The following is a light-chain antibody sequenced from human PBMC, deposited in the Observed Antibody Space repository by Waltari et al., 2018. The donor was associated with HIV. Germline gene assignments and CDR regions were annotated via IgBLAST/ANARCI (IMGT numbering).Light chain of an antibody. Sequence: QSVLTQPHSASGTPGQRVIISCSGSNSNVGSDVVNWYQQLPGTAPKLLVYGDIGRPSGVPDRFSGSKSGASASLAISDLQSEDEAEYYCAAWDARLNEYLFGTGTKVTVL. J-gene: IGLJ1*01. CDR2: GDI. CDR1: NSNVGSDV. V-gene: IGLV1-44*01. CDR3: AAWDARLNEYL.